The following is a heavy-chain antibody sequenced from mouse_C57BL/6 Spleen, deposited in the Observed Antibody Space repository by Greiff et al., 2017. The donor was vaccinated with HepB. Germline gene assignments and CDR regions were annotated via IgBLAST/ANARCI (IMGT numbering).Heavy chain of an antibody. D-gene: IGHD1-1*01. Sequence: EVHLQESGPGLVKPSQSLSLTCSVTGYSITSGYYWNWIRQFPGNKLEWLGYISYDGSNNYNPSLKNRISITRDTSKNQFFLKLNSVTTEDTATYYCANYYGRAWFAYWGQGTLVTVSA. CDR2: ISYDGSN. CDR1: GYSITSGYY. CDR3: ANYYGRAWFAY. V-gene: IGHV3-6*01. J-gene: IGHJ3*01.